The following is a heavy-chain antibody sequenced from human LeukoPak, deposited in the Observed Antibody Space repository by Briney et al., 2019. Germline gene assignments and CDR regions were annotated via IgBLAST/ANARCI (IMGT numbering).Heavy chain of an antibody. D-gene: IGHD6-13*01. V-gene: IGHV4-34*01. CDR1: GGSVSGYY. Sequence: SETLSLTCAVYGGSVSGYYWSWIRQPPGKGLEWIGEINHSGSTNYNPSLKSRVTMSVDTSKNQFSLKLSSVTAADTAVYYCARGLAAAGKYFQHWGQGTLVTVSS. CDR3: ARGLAAAGKYFQH. J-gene: IGHJ1*01. CDR2: INHSGST.